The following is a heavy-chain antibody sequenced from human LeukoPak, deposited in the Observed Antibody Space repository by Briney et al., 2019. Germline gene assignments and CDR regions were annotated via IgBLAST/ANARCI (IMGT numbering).Heavy chain of an antibody. V-gene: IGHV3-74*01. CDR2: INSDGSST. J-gene: IGHJ3*02. CDR3: SKDRYFGSGNRDAFDI. D-gene: IGHD3-10*01. CDR1: GFTFSTYW. Sequence: GGSLRLSCAASGFTFSTYWMHWVRQAPGKGLVWVSRINSDGSSTSYADSVKGRFTISRDNAKNTLYLQINSLRAEDTAVYFCSKDRYFGSGNRDAFDIWGQGTMVTVSS.